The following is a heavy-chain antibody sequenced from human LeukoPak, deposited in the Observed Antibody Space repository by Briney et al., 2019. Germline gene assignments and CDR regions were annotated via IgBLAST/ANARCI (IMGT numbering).Heavy chain of an antibody. CDR1: GGSISSYY. V-gene: IGHV4-59*08. CDR2: IYYSGST. J-gene: IGHJ6*02. CDR3: ARHSYNYYYGMDV. Sequence: TSETLSLTCTVSGGSISSYYWSWIRQPPGKGLEWIGYIYYSGSTNYNPSLKSRVTISVDTSKNQFSLKLSSVTAADTAVYYCARHSYNYYYGMDVWGQGTTVTVSS.